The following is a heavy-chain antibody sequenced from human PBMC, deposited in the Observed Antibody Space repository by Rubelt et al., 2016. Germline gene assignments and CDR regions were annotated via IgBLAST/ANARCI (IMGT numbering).Heavy chain of an antibody. D-gene: IGHD1-26*01. V-gene: IGHV4-39*01. CDR2: IYYSGST. CDR3: ARLGEGGARWELRAPKDY. Sequence: QLQLQESGPGLVRPSETLSLTCTVSGGSISSSSYYWGWIRQPPGKGLEGIGSIYYSGSTYYNPSLKSRVTISVDTSKNQFALKLSSVTAADTAVYYCARLGEGGARWELRAPKDYWGRGTLVTVSS. J-gene: IGHJ4*02. CDR1: GGSISSSSYY.